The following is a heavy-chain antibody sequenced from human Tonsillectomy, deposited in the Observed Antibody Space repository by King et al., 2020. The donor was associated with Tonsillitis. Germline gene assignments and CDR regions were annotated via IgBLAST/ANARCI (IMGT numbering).Heavy chain of an antibody. V-gene: IGHV1-2*02. CDR1: GYTFTDYH. J-gene: IGHJ4*02. Sequence: QLVQSGAEMKRPGASVKVSCLASGYTFTDYHMHWVRQAPGQGLEWMGWIYPNNGGKYYAQKFQGRISLTRDTSINSVYMELTRLTSDDTALYYCVRENWYYDYWGQGTLVTVSS. CDR3: VRENWYYDY. CDR2: IYPNNGGK. D-gene: IGHD1-1*01.